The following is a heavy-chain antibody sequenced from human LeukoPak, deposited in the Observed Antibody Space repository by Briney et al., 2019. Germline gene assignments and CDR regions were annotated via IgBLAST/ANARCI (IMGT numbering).Heavy chain of an antibody. CDR1: GGSISSSSYY. Sequence: SETLSLTCTVSGGSISSSSYYWGWIRQPPGKGLEWIGSIYYSGSTYYNPSLKSRVTISVDTSKNQFSLKLSSVTAADTAVYYCARHVRGWIGGSEYFQHWGQGTLDTVSS. J-gene: IGHJ1*01. CDR2: IYYSGST. D-gene: IGHD6-19*01. V-gene: IGHV4-39*01. CDR3: ARHVRGWIGGSEYFQH.